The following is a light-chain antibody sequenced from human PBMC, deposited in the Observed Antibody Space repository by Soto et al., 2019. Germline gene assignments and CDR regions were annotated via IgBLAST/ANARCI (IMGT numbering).Light chain of an antibody. J-gene: IGKJ1*01. CDR1: ESVSTN. V-gene: IGKV3-20*01. Sequence: EVVMTQSPATLSVSPGERATLSCRASESVSTNLAWYQQRPGQAPRLVIYGASSRATGIPDRFSGSGSGTDFTLTISRLGPEDFAVYYCQQYGSSVWTFGQGTKVDIK. CDR3: QQYGSSVWT. CDR2: GAS.